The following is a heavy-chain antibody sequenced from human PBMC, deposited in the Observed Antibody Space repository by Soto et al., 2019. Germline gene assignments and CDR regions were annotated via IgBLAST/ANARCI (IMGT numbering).Heavy chain of an antibody. CDR1: GFTFSSYW. J-gene: IGHJ4*02. CDR2: ADYAARTT. D-gene: IGHD3-16*01. V-gene: IGHV3-74*01. Sequence: EVQLVESGGGLVQPGGSLRLSCAASGFTFSSYWMHWVRQAPGKGLVWVSRADYAARTTNYADSVKGRFTISRDNAKNTLYLQMNSLTAEDTAIYYCARVARGAWGVFENWGQGTLVTVSS. CDR3: ARVARGAWGVFEN.